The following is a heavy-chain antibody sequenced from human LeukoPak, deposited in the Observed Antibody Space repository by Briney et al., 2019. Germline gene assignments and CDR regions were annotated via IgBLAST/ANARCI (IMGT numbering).Heavy chain of an antibody. D-gene: IGHD4/OR15-4a*01. V-gene: IGHV3-21*01. CDR3: ARRMVAHDAFDV. CDR1: GFTFSSYT. CDR2: ISTSSYFL. Sequence: GGSLRLSCAASGFTFSSYTMNWVRQAPGKGLEWVSSISTSSYFLYYADSMKGRFTISRDNAKNSLYLQMNSLRAEDTAVYYCARRMVAHDAFDVWGQGTMVTVSS. J-gene: IGHJ3*01.